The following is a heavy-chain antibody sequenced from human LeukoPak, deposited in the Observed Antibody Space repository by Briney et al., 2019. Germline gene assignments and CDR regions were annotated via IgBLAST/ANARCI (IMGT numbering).Heavy chain of an antibody. CDR2: ISYDGSSR. CDR1: GFTFSNYA. V-gene: IGHV3-30-3*01. J-gene: IGHJ4*02. Sequence: PGGSLRLSCAASGFTFSNYAMHWVRQAPGKGLEWLAIISYDGSSRYYADSVEGRFTISRDNSKNTLYVQMNGLRVDDTAIYYCARDRLDGDNWNDCDYWGQGTLVTVSS. CDR3: ARDRLDGDNWNDCDY. D-gene: IGHD1-1*01.